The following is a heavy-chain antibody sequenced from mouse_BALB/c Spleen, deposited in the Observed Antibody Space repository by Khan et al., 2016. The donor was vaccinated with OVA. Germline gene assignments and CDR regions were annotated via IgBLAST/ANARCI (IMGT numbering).Heavy chain of an antibody. CDR3: TSDRIDY. J-gene: IGHJ2*01. Sequence: QVQLQQPGAELAKPGASVKMSCKASGYTFTTYWMHWVKQRPGQGLEWIGYINPTSGYTDYNEKFKDRATLSADKSSSTAYMQLSSLTSEDSAVYYWTSDRIDYWGQGTTLTVSS. CDR2: INPTSGYT. CDR1: GYTFTTYW. V-gene: IGHV1-7*01.